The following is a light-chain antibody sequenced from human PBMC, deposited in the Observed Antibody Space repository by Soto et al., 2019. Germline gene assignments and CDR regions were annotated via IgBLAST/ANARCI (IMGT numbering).Light chain of an antibody. Sequence: DIQMTQSPSSLSASVGDRVTITCRASQTIDNNLNWYQQKPGKAPRLLIYVAFSLHSGVLSRFSGSGSTTDFTLTISSLQPDDLATYLCQQSVSIPYTFGQGTILEIK. V-gene: IGKV1-39*01. CDR1: QTIDNN. CDR2: VAF. CDR3: QQSVSIPYT. J-gene: IGKJ2*01.